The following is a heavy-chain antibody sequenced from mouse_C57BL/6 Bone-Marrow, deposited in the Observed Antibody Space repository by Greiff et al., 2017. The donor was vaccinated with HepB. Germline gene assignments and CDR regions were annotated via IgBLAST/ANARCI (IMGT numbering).Heavy chain of an antibody. CDR1: GFTFSSYG. Sequence: EVQVVESGGDLVKPGGSLKLSCAASGFTFSSYGMSWVRQTPDKRLEWVATISSGGSYTYYPDSVKGRFTISRDNAKNTLYLQMSSLKSEDTAMYYCARHWYALDYWGQGTSVTVSS. V-gene: IGHV5-6*01. J-gene: IGHJ4*01. CDR2: ISSGGSYT. CDR3: ARHWYALDY.